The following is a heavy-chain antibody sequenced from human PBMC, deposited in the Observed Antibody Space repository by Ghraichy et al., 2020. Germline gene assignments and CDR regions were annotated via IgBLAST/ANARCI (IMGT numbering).Heavy chain of an antibody. CDR3: ARADIVVVPAAPNYYYYYGMDV. V-gene: IGHV3-21*01. CDR2: ISSSSSYI. D-gene: IGHD2-2*01. J-gene: IGHJ6*02. CDR1: GFTFSSYS. Sequence: GGSLRLSCAASGFTFSSYSMNWVRQAPGKGLEWVSSISSSSSYIYYADSVKGRFTISRDNAKNSLYLQMNSLRAEDTAVYYCARADIVVVPAAPNYYYYYGMDVWGQGTTVTVSS.